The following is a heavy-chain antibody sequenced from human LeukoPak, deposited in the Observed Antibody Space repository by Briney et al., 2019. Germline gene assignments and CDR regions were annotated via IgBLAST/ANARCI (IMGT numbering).Heavy chain of an antibody. V-gene: IGHV4-59*08. J-gene: IGHJ4*02. D-gene: IGHD2-15*01. CDR2: IYYSGAT. Sequence: PSETLSLTCTVSGGSISSYYWTWIRQPPGKGLEWIGFIYYSGATKYNPSLESRVTISLDTSNNQFSLRLNSVTAADTAVYYCARRVAVPGSYYFDYWNQGTLVTVSS. CDR3: ARRVAVPGSYYFDY. CDR1: GGSISSYY.